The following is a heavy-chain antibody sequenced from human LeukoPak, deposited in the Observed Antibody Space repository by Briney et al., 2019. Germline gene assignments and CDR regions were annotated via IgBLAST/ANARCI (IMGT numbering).Heavy chain of an antibody. CDR1: GGSFSGYY. Sequence: PSETLSLTCAVYGGSFSGYYWSWIRQPPGKGLEWIGEIDHTGSTNYNPSLKSRVTISVDTSKTQFSLKLSSVTAADPAVYYCVRESSMAARLETDYWGLGTSVIVSS. J-gene: IGHJ4*02. V-gene: IGHV4-34*01. CDR3: VRESSMAARLETDY. CDR2: IDHTGST. D-gene: IGHD6-6*01.